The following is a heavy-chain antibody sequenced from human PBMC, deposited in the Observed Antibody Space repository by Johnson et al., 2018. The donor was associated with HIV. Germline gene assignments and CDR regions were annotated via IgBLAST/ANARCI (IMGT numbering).Heavy chain of an antibody. V-gene: IGHV3-53*01. Sequence: MQLVESGGGLIQPGGSLRLSCAASGFTVSSNYMSWVRQAPGKGLECVSVIYSGGSTYYADSVKGRFTISRDNSKNTLYLQMNSLRAEDTAVYYCARGVRDSSGYPFAFDIWGQGTMVSVSA. D-gene: IGHD3-22*01. J-gene: IGHJ3*02. CDR3: ARGVRDSSGYPFAFDI. CDR1: GFTVSSNY. CDR2: IYSGGST.